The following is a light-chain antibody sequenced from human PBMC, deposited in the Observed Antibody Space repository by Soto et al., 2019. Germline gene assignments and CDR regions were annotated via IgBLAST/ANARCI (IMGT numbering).Light chain of an antibody. V-gene: IGKV4-1*01. CDR2: WAS. CDR3: QQYYSTPIT. Sequence: DIVLTRSPDSLAVSLGERATINCKSSQSVLYSSNNMNYLAWYQQKPGQPPQLLIYWASTRESGVPDRFSGSGSGADFTLTISSLQAEDVAVYYCQQYYSTPITFGQGTRLEIK. J-gene: IGKJ5*01. CDR1: QSVLYSSNNMNY.